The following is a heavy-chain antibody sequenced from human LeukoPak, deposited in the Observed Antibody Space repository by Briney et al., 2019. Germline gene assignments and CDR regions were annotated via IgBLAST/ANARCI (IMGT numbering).Heavy chain of an antibody. J-gene: IGHJ4*02. CDR1: GFTFSSYA. D-gene: IGHD5-24*01. CDR3: ARGGRDGYNGVDY. V-gene: IGHV3-74*01. Sequence: GGSLRLSCAASGFTFSSYAMHWVRQAPGKGLVWVSRINSDGSSTRYADSVKGRLTISRDNAKNTLYLQMNSLRAEDTAVYYCARGGRDGYNGVDYWGQGTLVTVSS. CDR2: INSDGSST.